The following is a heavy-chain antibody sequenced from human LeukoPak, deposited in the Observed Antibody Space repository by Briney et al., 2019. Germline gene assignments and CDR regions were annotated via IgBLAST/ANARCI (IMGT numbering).Heavy chain of an antibody. CDR3: ATGAGWYRH. CDR2: INNNGRT. D-gene: IGHD6-19*01. J-gene: IGHJ4*02. CDR1: GGSISSDY. Sequence: SETLSLTCTVSGGSISSDYWSWLRQPPGERLEWIAYINNNGRTNYNPSLKSRVTISMDTSKNQFSLKVTSVTAADTVVYYCATGAGWYRHWGQGTLVTVSS. V-gene: IGHV4-59*01.